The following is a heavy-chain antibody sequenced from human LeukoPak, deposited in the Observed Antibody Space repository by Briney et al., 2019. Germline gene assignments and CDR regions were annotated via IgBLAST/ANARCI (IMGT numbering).Heavy chain of an antibody. CDR3: AKGSTQSSGWYGFDY. D-gene: IGHD6-19*01. CDR1: GFTFSSYG. V-gene: IGHV3-30*18. CDR2: ISYDGSNK. J-gene: IGHJ4*02. Sequence: GGYLRLYCAASGFTFSSYGMPWVRQAPGKGLEWVAVISYDGSNKYYADSVKGRFTISRDNSKNTLYLQMNSLRAEDTAVYYCAKGSTQSSGWYGFDYWGQGTLVTVSS.